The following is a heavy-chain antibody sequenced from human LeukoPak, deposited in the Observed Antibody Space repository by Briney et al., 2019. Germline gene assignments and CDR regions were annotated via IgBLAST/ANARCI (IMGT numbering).Heavy chain of an antibody. CDR1: GFTFSSYV. CDR3: AGRRAFDI. Sequence: GGSLRLSCAASGFTFSSYVMHWVRQAPGKGLEWVAVISYGGSNKYYADSVKGRFTISRDNSKNTLYLQMNSLRAEDTAVYYCAGRRAFDIWGQGTIVTVSS. CDR2: ISYGGSNK. V-gene: IGHV3-30*04. J-gene: IGHJ3*02.